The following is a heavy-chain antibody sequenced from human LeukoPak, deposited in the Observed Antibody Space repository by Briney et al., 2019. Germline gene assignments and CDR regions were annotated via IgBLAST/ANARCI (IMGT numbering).Heavy chain of an antibody. D-gene: IGHD4-17*01. Sequence: SETLSFTCTVSGGSISSHYWSWIRQPLGKGLEWIGYISYIGSTNYNPSLKSRVTISVDTSKNQFSLKLSSVTAADAAVYFCARDPTTVTKGLDIWGQGTMVTVSS. CDR1: GGSISSHY. CDR2: ISYIGST. CDR3: ARDPTTVTKGLDI. J-gene: IGHJ3*02. V-gene: IGHV4-59*11.